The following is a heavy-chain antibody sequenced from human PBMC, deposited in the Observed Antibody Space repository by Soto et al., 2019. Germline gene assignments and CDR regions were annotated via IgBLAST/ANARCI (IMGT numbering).Heavy chain of an antibody. J-gene: IGHJ4*02. CDR3: ARSPFQYSTSSGRWNYFDY. V-gene: IGHV3-66*01. CDR2: IYSGGST. CDR1: GFTVSSNY. D-gene: IGHD6-6*01. Sequence: GGSLRLSCAASGFTVSSNYMSWVRQAPGKGLEWVSVIYSGGSTYYADSVKGRFTISRDNAKNSLYLQMNSLRADDTALYYCARSPFQYSTSSGRWNYFDYWGQGTLVTVSS.